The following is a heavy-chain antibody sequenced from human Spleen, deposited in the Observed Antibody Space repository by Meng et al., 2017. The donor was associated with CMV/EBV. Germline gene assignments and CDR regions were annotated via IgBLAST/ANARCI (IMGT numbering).Heavy chain of an antibody. Sequence: GESLKISCAASGFTFSGYNMNWVRQAPGKGLEWVSYISSSGSTIYYADSVKGRFTISRDNAKKSLYLQMNSLRAEDTAVYYCARMYDKGWFDPWGQGTLVTVSS. CDR1: GFTFSGYN. CDR3: ARMYDKGWFDP. J-gene: IGHJ5*02. V-gene: IGHV3-48*04. CDR2: ISSSGSTI. D-gene: IGHD3-22*01.